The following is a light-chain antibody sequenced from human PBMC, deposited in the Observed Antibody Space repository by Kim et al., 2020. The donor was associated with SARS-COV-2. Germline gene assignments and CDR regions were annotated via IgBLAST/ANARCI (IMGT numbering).Light chain of an antibody. CDR3: LQDYKSPRT. CDR1: QSIRND. V-gene: IGKV1-6*01. CDR2: DAS. J-gene: IGKJ1*01. Sequence: ACVGDIVTTTCRASQSIRNDVGWYQQKPGNAPKFLIYDASSLLSGVPSRFSGSGSGTDFTLTISGLQPEDFAPYYCLQDYKSPRTFGQGTKVEIK.